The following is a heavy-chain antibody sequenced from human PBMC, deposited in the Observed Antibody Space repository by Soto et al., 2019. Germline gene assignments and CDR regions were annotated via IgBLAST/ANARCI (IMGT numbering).Heavy chain of an antibody. Sequence: GGSLRLSCAASGFTVSSNYMSWVRQAPGKGLEWVSVIYTGGSTYYAVSVKGRFTISRDNSKNTLYLQMNSLRAADTAVYYCVNGAYWYFDLWGRGTLVTVSS. CDR3: VNGAYWYFDL. CDR1: GFTVSSNY. J-gene: IGHJ2*01. CDR2: IYTGGST. V-gene: IGHV3-53*01. D-gene: IGHD2-8*01.